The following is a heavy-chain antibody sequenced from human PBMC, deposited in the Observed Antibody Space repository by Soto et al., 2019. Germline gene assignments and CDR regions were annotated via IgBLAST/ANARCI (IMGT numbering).Heavy chain of an antibody. CDR2: IYYSGST. Sequence: SETLSLTCAVYGGSISSYYWIWIRQPPGKGLEWIGYIYYSGSTNYNPSLKSRVTISVDTSKNQFSLKLSSVTAADTAVYYCARRYGPGFDYWGQGTLVTVSS. CDR3: ARRYGPGFDY. V-gene: IGHV4-59*08. D-gene: IGHD4-17*01. J-gene: IGHJ4*02. CDR1: GGSISSYY.